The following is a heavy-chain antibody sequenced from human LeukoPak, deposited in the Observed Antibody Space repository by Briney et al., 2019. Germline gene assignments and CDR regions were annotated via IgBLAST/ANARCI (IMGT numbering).Heavy chain of an antibody. CDR2: IIPIFGTA. D-gene: IGHD3-10*01. CDR1: GGTFSSYA. Sequence: ASVNVSCKASGGTFSSYAISWVRQAPGQGLEWMGGIIPIFGTANYAQKFQGRVTITADESTSTAYMELSSLRSEDTAVYYGARDSANYYGSGSYVLDAFDSWGQGTMVTVSS. V-gene: IGHV1-69*13. CDR3: ARDSANYYGSGSYVLDAFDS. J-gene: IGHJ3*02.